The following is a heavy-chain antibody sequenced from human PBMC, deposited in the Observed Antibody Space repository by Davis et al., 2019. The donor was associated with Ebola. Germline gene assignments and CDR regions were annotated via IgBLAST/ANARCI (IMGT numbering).Heavy chain of an antibody. Sequence: SETLSLTCSVSGGSISNYYWSWIRQPPGKGLDWIAYVYYSGSTSYNPSLKSRVTISVDTSKNQFSLNLNSVTAADTAVYYCARGNSDYGDFDYWGQGTLVTVSS. V-gene: IGHV4-59*01. D-gene: IGHD4-17*01. CDR3: ARGNSDYGDFDY. CDR1: GGSISNYY. CDR2: VYYSGST. J-gene: IGHJ4*02.